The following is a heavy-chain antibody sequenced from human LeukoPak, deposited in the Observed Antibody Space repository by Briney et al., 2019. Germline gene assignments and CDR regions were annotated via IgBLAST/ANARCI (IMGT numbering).Heavy chain of an antibody. Sequence: ASVKVSCKASGYTFTGYYMHWVRQAPGQGLEWMGWINPNSGGTNYAQKFQGRVTMTRDTSISTAYMELSRLRSDDTAVYYCAREHYCDSSGYYSYDAFDIWGQGTMVTVSS. J-gene: IGHJ3*02. V-gene: IGHV1-2*02. CDR1: GYTFTGYY. D-gene: IGHD3-22*01. CDR3: AREHYCDSSGYYSYDAFDI. CDR2: INPNSGGT.